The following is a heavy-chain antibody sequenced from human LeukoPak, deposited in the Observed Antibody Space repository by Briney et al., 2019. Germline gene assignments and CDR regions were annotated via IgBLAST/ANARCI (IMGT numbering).Heavy chain of an antibody. CDR3: ARDNDRKDDS. CDR2: ISSSSSYI. Sequence: PGGSLRLSCAASGFTFSSYSMNWVRQAPGKGLEWVSSISSSSSYIYYADSVKGRFTISRDNAKNSLYLQMNSLRAEDTALYYCARDNDRKDDSWGQGTLVTVSS. CDR1: GFTFSSYS. D-gene: IGHD2-8*01. J-gene: IGHJ4*02. V-gene: IGHV3-21*01.